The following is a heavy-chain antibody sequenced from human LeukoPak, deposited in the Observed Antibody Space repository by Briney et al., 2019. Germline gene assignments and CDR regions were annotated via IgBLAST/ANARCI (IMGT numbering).Heavy chain of an antibody. V-gene: IGHV3-30*18. D-gene: IGHD4-11*01. CDR1: GFTFSSYG. J-gene: IGHJ4*02. Sequence: GGSLRLSCAASGFTFSSYGMHWVRQAPGKGLEWVAVISYDGSNKYYADSVKGRFTISRDNSRNTLYLQMNSLRAEDTAVYYCAKGGRVTTTYWGQGTLVTVSS. CDR2: ISYDGSNK. CDR3: AKGGRVTTTY.